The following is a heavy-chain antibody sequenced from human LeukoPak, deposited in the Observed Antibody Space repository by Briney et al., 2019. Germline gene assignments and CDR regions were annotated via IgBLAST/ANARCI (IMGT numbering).Heavy chain of an antibody. D-gene: IGHD6-13*01. CDR2: ISSSSSYI. V-gene: IGHV3-21*01. Sequence: GGSLRLSCAASGFTFSSYSMNWVRQAPGKGLEWVSSISSSSSYIYYADSVKGRFTISRDNAKNSLYLQMNSLRAEDTAVYYCARAPRIAAAGTIWPLRPYYYYYGMDVWGQGTTVTVSS. CDR3: ARAPRIAAAGTIWPLRPYYYYYGMDV. J-gene: IGHJ6*02. CDR1: GFTFSSYS.